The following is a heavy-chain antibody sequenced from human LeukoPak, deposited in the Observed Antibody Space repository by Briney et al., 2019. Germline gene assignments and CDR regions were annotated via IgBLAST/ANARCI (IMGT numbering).Heavy chain of an antibody. CDR2: IYPGDSDT. CDR3: ARRYGGYYYPFDY. V-gene: IGHV5-51*01. CDR1: GYIFSNYW. J-gene: IGHJ4*02. Sequence: GESLKISCKGSGYIFSNYWIGWVRQMPGKGLELMGIIYPGDSDTRYSPSFQGQVTISADKSISTAYLQWSSLQASDTAMYYCARRYGGYYYPFDYWGQGTLVTVSS. D-gene: IGHD1-26*01.